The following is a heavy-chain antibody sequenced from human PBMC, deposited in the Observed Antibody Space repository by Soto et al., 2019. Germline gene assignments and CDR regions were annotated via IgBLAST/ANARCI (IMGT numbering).Heavy chain of an antibody. CDR2: INYNGDYA. Sequence: EGQLVESGGGLVEPGGSLRLSCAASGFIFSSCDMTWVRQPPGKGLEYVSSINYNGDYAFYAEPAKGRFVISRDKAKNSLYLHRNCLTAEDTGVYCWARTSNTDMSGYDYFDYWGQGPLVIVSS. D-gene: IGHD3-22*01. CDR1: GFIFSSCD. CDR3: ARTSNTDMSGYDYFDY. J-gene: IGHJ4*02. V-gene: IGHV3-21*06.